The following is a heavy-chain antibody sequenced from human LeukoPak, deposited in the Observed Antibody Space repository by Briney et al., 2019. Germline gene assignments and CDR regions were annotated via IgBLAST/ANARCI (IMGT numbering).Heavy chain of an antibody. D-gene: IGHD3-16*01. CDR2: IYYSGST. V-gene: IGHV4-30-4*08. CDR3: ARDTQKVCRRFDP. Sequence: PSETLSLTCTVSGGSISSGDYYWSWIRQPPGKGLEWIGYIYYSGSTYYNPSLKSRVTISVDTSKNQFSLKLSSVTAADTAVYYCARDTQKVCRRFDPWGQGTLVTVSS. CDR1: GGSISSGDYY. J-gene: IGHJ5*02.